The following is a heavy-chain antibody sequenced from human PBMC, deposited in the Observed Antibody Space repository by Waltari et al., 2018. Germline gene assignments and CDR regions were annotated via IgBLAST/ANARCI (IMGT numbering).Heavy chain of an antibody. Sequence: QVQLQESGPGLVKPSETPSLPCPVSGGSISSYYWSWIRQPPGKGLEWIGYIYYSGSTNYNPSLKSRVTISVDTSKNQFSLKLSSVTAADTAVYYCARGAPPGYWGQGTLVTVSS. V-gene: IGHV4-59*01. CDR3: ARGAPPGY. CDR2: IYYSGST. J-gene: IGHJ4*02. CDR1: GGSISSYY.